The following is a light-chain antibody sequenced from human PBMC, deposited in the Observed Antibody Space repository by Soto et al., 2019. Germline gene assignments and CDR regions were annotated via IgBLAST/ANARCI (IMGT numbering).Light chain of an antibody. J-gene: IGKJ1*01. Sequence: EIVMTQSPATLSVSPGERATLSCRASQGVSSHLAWYQQKPGQAPRLLIYGASTRATGIPARFSGSGSGTEFTLTISSLQSEDFAVYYCQQYNNWPPTRTFGQGTKVEVK. V-gene: IGKV3-15*01. CDR3: QQYNNWPPTRT. CDR2: GAS. CDR1: QGVSSH.